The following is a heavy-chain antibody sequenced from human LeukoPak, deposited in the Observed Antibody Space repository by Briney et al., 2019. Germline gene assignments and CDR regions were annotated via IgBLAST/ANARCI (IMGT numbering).Heavy chain of an antibody. CDR2: IWYDGSNK. J-gene: IGHJ4*02. Sequence: GRSLRLSCAASGFTFSSYGMHWVRQAPGKGLEWVAVIWYDGSNKYYADSVKGRFTISRDNSKNTLYLQMNSLRAEDTAVYYCARGKYSSGWFDYWGQGTLVTVSS. D-gene: IGHD6-19*01. V-gene: IGHV3-33*01. CDR3: ARGKYSSGWFDY. CDR1: GFTFSSYG.